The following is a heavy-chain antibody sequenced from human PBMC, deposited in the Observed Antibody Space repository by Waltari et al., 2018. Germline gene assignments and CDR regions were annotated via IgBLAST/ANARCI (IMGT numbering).Heavy chain of an antibody. Sequence: EVQLVESGGGLVQPGGSLRLSCAASEFTFSRYWMKWVRQAPGKGLEWVATINQDGSAKYYVDSVKGRFTISRDNAKNSLYLQMNSLRAEDTALYYCARGGRYSSPSHFDCWGQGTLVTVSS. CDR2: INQDGSAK. V-gene: IGHV3-7*01. J-gene: IGHJ4*02. CDR1: EFTFSRYW. D-gene: IGHD6-6*01. CDR3: ARGGRYSSPSHFDC.